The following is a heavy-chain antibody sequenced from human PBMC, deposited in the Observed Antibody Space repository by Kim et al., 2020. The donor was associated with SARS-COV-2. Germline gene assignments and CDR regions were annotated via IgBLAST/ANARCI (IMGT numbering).Heavy chain of an antibody. Sequence: ASVKVSCKVSGYTLTELSMHWVRQAPGKGLEWMGGFDPEDGETIYAQKFQGRVTMTEDTSTDTAYMELSSLRSEDTAVYYCATYITMIVVVTLRAFDIWGQGTMVTVSS. J-gene: IGHJ3*02. CDR1: GYTLTELS. V-gene: IGHV1-24*01. CDR3: ATYITMIVVVTLRAFDI. CDR2: FDPEDGET. D-gene: IGHD3-22*01.